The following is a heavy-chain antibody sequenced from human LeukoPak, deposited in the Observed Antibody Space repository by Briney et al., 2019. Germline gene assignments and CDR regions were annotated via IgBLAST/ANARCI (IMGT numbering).Heavy chain of an antibody. CDR1: GDSVSSSSYY. CDR2: IDYRGSA. D-gene: IGHD2-15*01. J-gene: IGHJ4*02. CDR3: AGPKLVFGLYCSGGTCYFSY. Sequence: SETLSLTCTVSGDSVSSSSYYWGWIRQPPGKGLEWIGSIDYRGSAYYNPSLKSRVTISVDTSKNQFSLRLTSVTAADTAVYYCAGPKLVFGLYCSGGTCYFSYWGQGTLVTISS. V-gene: IGHV4-39*01.